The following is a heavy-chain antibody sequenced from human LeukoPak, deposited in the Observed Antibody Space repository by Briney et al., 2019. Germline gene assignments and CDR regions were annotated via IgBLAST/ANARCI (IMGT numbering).Heavy chain of an antibody. Sequence: PGGSLRLSCAASGFTFSNAWMNWVRQAPGRGLEWVGRIKSKTDGGTTDYAAPVKGRFTISRDDSKNTLYLQMNSLKTEDTAVYYCTTDVLNRSGYYYKNFDYWGQGTLVTVSS. D-gene: IGHD3-22*01. CDR3: TTDVLNRSGYYYKNFDY. CDR1: GFTFSNAW. J-gene: IGHJ4*02. CDR2: IKSKTDGGTT. V-gene: IGHV3-15*07.